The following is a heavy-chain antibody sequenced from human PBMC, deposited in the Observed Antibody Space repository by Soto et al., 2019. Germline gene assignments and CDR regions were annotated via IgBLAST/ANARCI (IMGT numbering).Heavy chain of an antibody. Sequence: LGESLKISCKGSVYSFTSYWIGWVRQMPGKGLEWMGIIYPGDSDTRYSPSFQGQVTISADKSISTAYLQWSSLKASDTAMYYCASAEGSGSYGLDYWGQGTLVTVSS. D-gene: IGHD3-10*01. CDR3: ASAEGSGSYGLDY. CDR2: IYPGDSDT. V-gene: IGHV5-51*01. CDR1: VYSFTSYW. J-gene: IGHJ4*02.